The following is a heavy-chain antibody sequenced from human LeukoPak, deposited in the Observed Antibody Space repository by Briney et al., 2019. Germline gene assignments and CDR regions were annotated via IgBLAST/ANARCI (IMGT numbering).Heavy chain of an antibody. CDR3: ARERGKDLSPRLRRPQYFDY. CDR1: GFTVSSNY. V-gene: IGHV4-34*01. CDR2: TNQSGIT. D-gene: IGHD1-1*01. J-gene: IGHJ4*02. Sequence: PGGSLRLSCAASGFTVSSNYMNWVRQPPGKGLEWIGETNQSGITNYNPSLKSRVTISADTSKNQFSLKLSSVTAADTAVYYCARERGKDLSPRLRRPQYFDYWGQGTLLTVSS.